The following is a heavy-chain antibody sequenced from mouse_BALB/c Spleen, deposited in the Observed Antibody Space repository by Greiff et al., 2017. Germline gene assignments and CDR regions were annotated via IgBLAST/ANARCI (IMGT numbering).Heavy chain of an antibody. D-gene: IGHD2-1*01. Sequence: DVMLVESGGGLVKPGGSLKLSCAASGFTFSDYYMYWVRQTPEKRLEWVATISDGGSYTYYPDSVKGRFTISRDNAKNNLYLQMSSLKSEDTAMYYCARDGGGNYSYWYFDVWGAGTTVTVSS. CDR1: GFTFSDYY. V-gene: IGHV5-4*02. J-gene: IGHJ1*01. CDR2: ISDGGSYT. CDR3: ARDGGGNYSYWYFDV.